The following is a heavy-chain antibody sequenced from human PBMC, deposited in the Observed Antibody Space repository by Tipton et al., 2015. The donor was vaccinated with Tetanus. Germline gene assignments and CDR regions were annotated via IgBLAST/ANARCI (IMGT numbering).Heavy chain of an antibody. J-gene: IGHJ3*02. CDR1: GFTFSDYY. CDR2: ISSSGSTI. D-gene: IGHD2-21*02. V-gene: IGHV3-11*01. Sequence: AASGFTFSDYYMSWIRQAPGKGLEWVSYISSSGSTIYYADSVKGRFTISRDNAKNSLYLQMNSLRAEDTAVYYCASLIVVVTASDAFDIWGQGTMVTVSS. CDR3: ASLIVVVTASDAFDI.